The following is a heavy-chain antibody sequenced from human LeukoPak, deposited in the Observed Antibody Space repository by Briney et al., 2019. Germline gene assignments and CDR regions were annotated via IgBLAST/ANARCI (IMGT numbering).Heavy chain of an antibody. Sequence: GGSLRLSCVASGFTVSSNYMSWVRQAPGKGLEWVSAAYSGGSTYYADSVKGRPTISRDNSKNTLYLQMNSLRAEDTAVYYCAREALGRYYFDLWGRGTLVTVSS. V-gene: IGHV3-66*01. CDR2: AYSGGST. D-gene: IGHD3-10*01. J-gene: IGHJ2*01. CDR1: GFTVSSNY. CDR3: AREALGRYYFDL.